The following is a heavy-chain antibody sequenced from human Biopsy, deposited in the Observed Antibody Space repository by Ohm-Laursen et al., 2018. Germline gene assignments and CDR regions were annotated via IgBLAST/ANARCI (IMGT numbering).Heavy chain of an antibody. J-gene: IGHJ5*02. CDR3: ARGEGSSWFDP. CDR2: IIPIPNVA. V-gene: IGHV1-69*01. CDR1: GDSFTSYA. D-gene: IGHD1-26*01. Sequence: SSVKVSCKASGDSFTSYAIGWGRQAPGQGLEWMGGIIPIPNVATYAQKFQGRITITADESTSTAYMELSSLTSDDTAVYFCARGEGSSWFDPWGRGTLVTVSS.